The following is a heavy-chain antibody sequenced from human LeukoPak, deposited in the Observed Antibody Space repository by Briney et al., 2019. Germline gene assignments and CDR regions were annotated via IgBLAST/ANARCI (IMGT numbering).Heavy chain of an antibody. CDR2: ISSSSSTI. CDR1: GFTFSSYS. J-gene: IGHJ4*02. Sequence: GRSLRLSCAASGFTFSSYSMNWIRQAPGKGLEWVSYISSSSSTIYYADSVKGRFTISRDNAKNSLYLQMNSLRAEDTAVYYCARLSDIELSLFDYWGQGTLVTVSS. CDR3: ARLSDIELSLFDY. D-gene: IGHD2-15*01. V-gene: IGHV3-48*01.